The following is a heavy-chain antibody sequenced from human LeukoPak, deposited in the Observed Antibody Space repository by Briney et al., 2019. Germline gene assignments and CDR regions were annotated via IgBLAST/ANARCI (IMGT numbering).Heavy chain of an antibody. CDR1: GFTFSSYG. V-gene: IGHV3-30*02. CDR3: AKQTESYCGGDCYPGY. Sequence: GGSLRLSCAASGFTFSSYGMHWVRQAPGKGLGWVAFIRYDGSNRYYADSVKGRFTISRDNSTNTLYLQMNSLRAEDTAVYYCAKQTESYCGGDCYPGYWGQGTLVTVSS. J-gene: IGHJ4*02. D-gene: IGHD2-21*01. CDR2: IRYDGSNR.